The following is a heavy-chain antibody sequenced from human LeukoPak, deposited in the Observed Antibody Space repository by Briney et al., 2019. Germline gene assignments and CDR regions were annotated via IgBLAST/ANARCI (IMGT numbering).Heavy chain of an antibody. J-gene: IGHJ4*02. CDR3: AKAPPYISAAYNFDY. CDR2: IYYSGST. CDR1: GGSISSYY. D-gene: IGHD6-13*01. Sequence: SETLSLTCTVSGGSISSYYWSWIRQPPGKGLEWIGYIYYSGSTNYNPSLKSRVTISVDTSKNQFSLKLTSVTAADTAVYYCAKAPPYISAAYNFDYWGQGTLVTVSS. V-gene: IGHV4-59*01.